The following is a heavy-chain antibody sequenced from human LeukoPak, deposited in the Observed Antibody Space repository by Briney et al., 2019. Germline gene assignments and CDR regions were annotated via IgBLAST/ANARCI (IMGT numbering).Heavy chain of an antibody. Sequence: GGSLRLSCAASGFTFSSYAMSWVRQAPGKGLEWVSAISGSGGSTYYADSVKGRFTISRDNSKNTLYLQMNSLRAEDTAVYYCAKARNIVVVTAIFDYWGQGTLVTVSS. CDR3: AKARNIVVVTAIFDY. CDR2: ISGSGGST. CDR1: GFTFSSYA. V-gene: IGHV3-23*01. D-gene: IGHD2-21*02. J-gene: IGHJ4*02.